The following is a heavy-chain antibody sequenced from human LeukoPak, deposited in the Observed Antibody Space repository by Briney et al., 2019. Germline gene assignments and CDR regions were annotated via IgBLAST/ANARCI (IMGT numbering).Heavy chain of an antibody. CDR3: AKDYSGYYSYFDY. CDR1: GFTFSSYG. V-gene: IGHV3-30*18. CDR2: ISYDGSNK. Sequence: GGPLRLSCVASGFTFSSYGMHWVRQAPGKGLEWVVVISYDGSNKYYADSVKGRFTISRDNSKNTLYLQMNSLRAEDTAVYYCAKDYSGYYSYFDYWGQGTLVTVSS. D-gene: IGHD3-22*01. J-gene: IGHJ4*02.